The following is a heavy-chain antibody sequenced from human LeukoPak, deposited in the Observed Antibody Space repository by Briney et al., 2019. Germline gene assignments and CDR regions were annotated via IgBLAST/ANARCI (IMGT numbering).Heavy chain of an antibody. CDR3: ARRLTQYDCFDP. CDR1: GFISDDNA. CDR2: ISWNSASI. V-gene: IGHV3-9*02. J-gene: IGHJ5*02. Sequence: GGSLRLSCAASGFISDDNAMHWVRQIPGKGLEWVSGISWNSASIGYADSVKGRFTISRDNAKNSLYLQMNSLRAEDTALYYCARRLTQYDCFDPWGQGILVTVSS. D-gene: IGHD2-2*01.